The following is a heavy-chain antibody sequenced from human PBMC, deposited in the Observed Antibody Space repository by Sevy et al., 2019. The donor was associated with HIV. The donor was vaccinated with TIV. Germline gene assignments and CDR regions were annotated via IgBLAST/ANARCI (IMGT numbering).Heavy chain of an antibody. V-gene: IGHV3-23*01. D-gene: IGHD2-2*02. Sequence: GGSLRLSCVASGFIFNSYTMSWVRQAPGKGLEWVSTISGSGGSVYYPDSLKGRFTISRDNFKNTVSLQMNSLRAEDTAVYYCARNNCSITNCYMGDVFDIWGQGTMVTVSS. CDR3: ARNNCSITNCYMGDVFDI. CDR2: ISGSGGSV. J-gene: IGHJ3*02. CDR1: GFIFNSYT.